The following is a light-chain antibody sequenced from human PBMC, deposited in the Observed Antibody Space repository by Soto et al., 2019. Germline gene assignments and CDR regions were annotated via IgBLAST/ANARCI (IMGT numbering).Light chain of an antibody. J-gene: IGKJ1*01. CDR3: QPYGSPGT. V-gene: IGKV3-20*01. Sequence: IVLTQSPGTLSLSAGERATLSCRASQSVSKNYLAWYQQKPGQAPRLLIYGASNRATGIPDRFSGSGSGTVFPLTISRLEPEDFAVYYCQPYGSPGTFGQGTKVDTK. CDR1: QSVSKNY. CDR2: GAS.